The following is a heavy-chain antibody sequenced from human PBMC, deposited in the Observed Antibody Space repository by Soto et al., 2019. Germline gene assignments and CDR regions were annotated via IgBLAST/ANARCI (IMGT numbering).Heavy chain of an antibody. CDR2: INPNSGGT. V-gene: IGHV1-2*02. CDR1: GYTFTGYY. CDR3: ARGGAGTTVTADF. J-gene: IGHJ4*02. D-gene: IGHD6-19*01. Sequence: ASVKVSCKASGYTFTGYYMHWVRQAPGQGLEWMGCINPNSGGTNYAQKFQGRVTMTRDTSISSAYMELSRLRSDDTAVYYCARGGAGTTVTADFWGQGTLVTVSS.